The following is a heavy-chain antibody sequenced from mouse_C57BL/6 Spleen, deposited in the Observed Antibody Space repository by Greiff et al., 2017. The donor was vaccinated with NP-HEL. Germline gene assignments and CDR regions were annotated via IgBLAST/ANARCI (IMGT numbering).Heavy chain of an antibody. CDR1: GYAFSSSW. V-gene: IGHV1-82*01. J-gene: IGHJ2*01. CDR3: ARAYYSNYFDY. Sequence: VQRVESGPELVKPGASVKISCKASGYAFSSSWMNWVKQRPGKGLEWIGRIYPGDGDTNYNGKFKGKATLTADKSSSTAYMQLSSLTSEDSAVYFCARAYYSNYFDYWGQGTTLTVSS. CDR2: IYPGDGDT. D-gene: IGHD2-5*01.